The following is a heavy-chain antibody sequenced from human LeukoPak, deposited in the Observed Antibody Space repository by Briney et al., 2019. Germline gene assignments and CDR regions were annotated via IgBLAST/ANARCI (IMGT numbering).Heavy chain of an antibody. CDR1: GGSISSYY. CDR3: ARQAGSSSWYGGAWFDP. CDR2: IYYSGST. Sequence: PSETLSLTCTVSGGSISSYYWSWIRQPPGKGLEWIGYIYYSGSTNYNPSLKSRVTISVDTSKNQFSLKLSSVTAADTAVYYCARQAGSSSWYGGAWFDPWGQEPWSPSPQ. D-gene: IGHD6-13*01. V-gene: IGHV4-59*01. J-gene: IGHJ5*02.